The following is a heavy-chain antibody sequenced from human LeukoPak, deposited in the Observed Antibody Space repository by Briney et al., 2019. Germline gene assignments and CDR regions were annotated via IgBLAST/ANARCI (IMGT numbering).Heavy chain of an antibody. V-gene: IGHV4-4*07. CDR2: IYTSGST. D-gene: IGHD3-22*01. Sequence: PSETLSLTCTVSGGSISTYYWSWLRQPAGKGLEWIGRIYTSGSTNYSPSLKSRVTMSVDTSKNQFSLKLSSVTAADTAVYYCARDLRGGSAYYYNYYYALDVWGPGTTVTVSS. CDR1: GGSISTYY. J-gene: IGHJ6*02. CDR3: ARDLRGGSAYYYNYYYALDV.